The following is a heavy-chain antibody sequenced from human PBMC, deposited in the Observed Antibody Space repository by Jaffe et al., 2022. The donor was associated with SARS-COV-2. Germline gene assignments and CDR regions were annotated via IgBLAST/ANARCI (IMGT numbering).Heavy chain of an antibody. Sequence: QVHLVQSGAEVKKPGASVKVSCKASGYSFNNYAMHWVRQAPGQGLEWVGWINAGNGDTRYSQKFQGRVTITRDTFASTVYMELSSLRSEDTAVYYCARDYHSSGYYYFPWGQGTLVTVSS. J-gene: IGHJ5*02. D-gene: IGHD3-22*01. CDR3: ARDYHSSGYYYFP. CDR2: INAGNGDT. V-gene: IGHV1-3*01. CDR1: GYSFNNYA.